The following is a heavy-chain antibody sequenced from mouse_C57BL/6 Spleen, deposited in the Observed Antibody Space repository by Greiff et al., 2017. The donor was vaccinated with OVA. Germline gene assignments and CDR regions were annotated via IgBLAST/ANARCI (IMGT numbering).Heavy chain of an antibody. CDR2: IRSKSNNYAT. CDR3: VRPGGSSPGYFDV. Sequence: DVKLVESGGGLVQPKGSLKLSCAASGFSFNTYAMNWVRQAPGKGLEWVARIRSKSNNYATYYADSVKDRFTISRDDSESMLYLQMNNLKTDDTAMDYCVRPGGSSPGYFDVWGTGTTVTVSS. V-gene: IGHV10-1*01. CDR1: GFSFNTYA. D-gene: IGHD1-1*01. J-gene: IGHJ1*03.